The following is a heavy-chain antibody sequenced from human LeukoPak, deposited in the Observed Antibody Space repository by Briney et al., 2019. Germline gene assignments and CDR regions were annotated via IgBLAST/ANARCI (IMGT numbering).Heavy chain of an antibody. CDR1: GFTFSSYE. J-gene: IGHJ4*02. D-gene: IGHD3/OR15-3a*01. CDR3: ARDWTFDY. V-gene: IGHV3-48*03. Sequence: QPGGSLRLSCAASGFTFSSYEMNWVRRAPGRGLEWVSYISSSGSTIYYADSVKGRFTISRDNAKNSLYLQMNSLRAEDTAVYYCARDWTFDYWGQGTLVTVSS. CDR2: ISSSGSTI.